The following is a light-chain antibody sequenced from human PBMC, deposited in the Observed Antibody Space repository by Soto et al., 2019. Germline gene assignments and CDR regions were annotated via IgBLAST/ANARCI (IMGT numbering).Light chain of an antibody. V-gene: IGLV2-23*02. J-gene: IGLJ1*01. CDR1: SSDVGSYYP. Sequence: QSAVTQPASMSGSPGQSITISCTGTSSDVGSYYPVSWFQQHPGKAPKLIIYEVNKRPSGVSDRFSGSKSGNTASLTISGLQAADEAEYYCCSYAGDTTFFVFGTGTKLTVL. CDR2: EVN. CDR3: CSYAGDTTFFV.